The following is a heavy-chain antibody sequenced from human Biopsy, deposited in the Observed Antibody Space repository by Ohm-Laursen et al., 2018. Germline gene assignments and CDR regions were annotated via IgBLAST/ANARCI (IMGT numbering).Heavy chain of an antibody. V-gene: IGHV4-59*08. J-gene: IGHJ4*02. Sequence: PSDTLSLTCIVSGGSITSYSWSWIRQPPGKGLEPIGYIYNTGDTTYNPSLQSRVTISLDTSNNQLSLRLRSVTAADAAVYYCTRMPHFDYWGQGILVTVSS. CDR2: IYNTGDT. CDR1: GGSITSYS. CDR3: TRMPHFDY. D-gene: IGHD2-2*01.